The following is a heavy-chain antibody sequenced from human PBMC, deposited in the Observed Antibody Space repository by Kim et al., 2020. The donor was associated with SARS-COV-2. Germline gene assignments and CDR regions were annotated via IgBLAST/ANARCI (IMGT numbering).Heavy chain of an antibody. J-gene: IGHJ4*02. D-gene: IGHD1-26*01. CDR2: IFSSGRT. Sequence: GGSLRLSCAGSGFTFDEYAMHWVRQAPGKGLEWVSGIFSSGRTGYADSMKGRVTISSDNAKNLLYLQINSLTLEDTAFYYCIQDIVAVGADSWGPGTLVTVSS. V-gene: IGHV3-9*01. CDR3: IQDIVAVGADS. CDR1: GFTFDEYA.